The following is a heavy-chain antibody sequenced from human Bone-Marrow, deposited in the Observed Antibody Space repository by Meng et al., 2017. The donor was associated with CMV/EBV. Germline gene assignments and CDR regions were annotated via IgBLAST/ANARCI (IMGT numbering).Heavy chain of an antibody. CDR1: GFTFSSYA. Sequence: EVQLLESGGGLVQPGGSLRLSCAASGFTFSSYATTWVRQAPGKGLEWLSVISVSGGTYYADSVKGRFTISRDNSKNTLFLQMNSLGAEDTAIYYCARDWFEDYWGQGTLVTVSS. CDR3: ARDWFEDY. D-gene: IGHD3-10*01. J-gene: IGHJ4*02. V-gene: IGHV3-23*01. CDR2: ISVSGGT.